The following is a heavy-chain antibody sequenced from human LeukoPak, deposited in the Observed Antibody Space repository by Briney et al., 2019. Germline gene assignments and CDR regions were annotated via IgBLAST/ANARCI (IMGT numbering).Heavy chain of an antibody. V-gene: IGHV3-33*01. CDR1: GFTFSSYG. CDR2: IWYDGSNK. CDR3: AISEWRRAAFDY. Sequence: RRSLRLSCAAPGFTFSSYGMHWVRQAPGKGLEWVAVIWYDGSNKYYADSVKGRFTISRDNSKNTLYLQMNSLRAEDTAVYYCAISEWRRAAFDYWGQGTLVTVSS. D-gene: IGHD2-15*01. J-gene: IGHJ4*02.